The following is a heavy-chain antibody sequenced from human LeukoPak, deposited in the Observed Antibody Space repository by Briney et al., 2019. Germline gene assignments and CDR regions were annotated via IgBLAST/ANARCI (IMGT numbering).Heavy chain of an antibody. V-gene: IGHV1-3*03. J-gene: IGHJ6*03. Sequence: ASVEVSCEASGYTFTTYTIHWVRQAPGQRLEWMGWINAGNGNTKYSQEFQDRVTITRDTSASTAYMELSSLRSEDMAVYYCARARYETRIWPKSRYDYYHYMDVWGKGTTVTVSS. D-gene: IGHD3-3*01. CDR2: INAGNGNT. CDR3: ARARYETRIWPKSRYDYYHYMDV. CDR1: GYTFTTYT.